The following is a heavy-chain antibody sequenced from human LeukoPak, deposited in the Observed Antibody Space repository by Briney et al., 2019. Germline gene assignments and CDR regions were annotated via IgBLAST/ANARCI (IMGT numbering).Heavy chain of an antibody. V-gene: IGHV4-30-2*01. D-gene: IGHD5-24*01. CDR3: ARVEAGQRDDSLEWFDP. Sequence: SQTLSLTCAVSGVSISSGGYSWSWIRQPPGKGLEWIGYIYHSGSTYYNPSLKSRVTISVDRSKNQFSLKLSSVTAADTAVYYCARVEAGQRDDSLEWFDPWGQGTLVTVSS. CDR2: IYHSGST. J-gene: IGHJ5*02. CDR1: GVSISSGGYS.